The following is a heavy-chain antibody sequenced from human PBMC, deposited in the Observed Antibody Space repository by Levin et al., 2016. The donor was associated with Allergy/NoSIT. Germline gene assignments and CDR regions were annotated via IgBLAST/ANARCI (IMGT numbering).Heavy chain of an antibody. V-gene: IGHV3-21*01. J-gene: IGHJ3*01. CDR3: ARGHSGSVFPDAFDF. D-gene: IGHD3-10*01. CDR1: GFIFSDYC. CDR2: ISSSSSHI. Sequence: GESLKISCAASGFIFSDYCVNWVRQAPGKGLEWVSSISSSSSHIYYADSVKGRFTISRDNAENSLSLQMNSLSAEDTAVYYCARGHSGSVFPDAFDFWGQGTMVTVSS.